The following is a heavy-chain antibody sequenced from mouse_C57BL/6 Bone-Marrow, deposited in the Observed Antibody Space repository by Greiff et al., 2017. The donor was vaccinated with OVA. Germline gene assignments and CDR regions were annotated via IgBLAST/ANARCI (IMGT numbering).Heavy chain of an antibody. CDR2: IYPRSGNT. CDR3: ARSGHYDYDDYYAMDY. D-gene: IGHD2-4*01. CDR1: GYTFTSYG. V-gene: IGHV1-81*01. J-gene: IGHJ4*01. Sequence: QVQLKQSGAELARPGASVKLSCKASGYTFTSYGISWVKQRTGQGLEWIGEIYPRSGNTYYNEKFKGKATLTADKSSSTAYMELRSLTSEDSAVYCCARSGHYDYDDYYAMDYWGQGTSVTVSS.